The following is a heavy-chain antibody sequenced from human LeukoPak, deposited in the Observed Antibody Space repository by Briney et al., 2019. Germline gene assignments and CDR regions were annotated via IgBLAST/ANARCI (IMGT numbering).Heavy chain of an antibody. Sequence: PGGSLRLSRAASGFSFRNYGMNWVRHAPGKGLEWISYIDRSRRTIYYSDSVKGRFANSRDNAKNSLYLQMNSLSDEDTAVFYCARESYCSGGKCYPPTLNYYGMDVWGQGTTVTVSS. CDR2: IDRSRRTI. J-gene: IGHJ6*02. CDR1: GFSFRNYG. D-gene: IGHD2-15*01. CDR3: ARESYCSGGKCYPPTLNYYGMDV. V-gene: IGHV3-48*02.